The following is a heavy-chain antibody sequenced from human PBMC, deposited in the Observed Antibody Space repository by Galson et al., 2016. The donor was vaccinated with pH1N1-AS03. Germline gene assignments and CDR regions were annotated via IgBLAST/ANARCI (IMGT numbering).Heavy chain of an antibody. D-gene: IGHD3-22*01. Sequence: SLRLSCAASGLTFSIHGIHWVRQAPGKGLEWVAVISYDGNNKYYADSVKGRFTISRDNSNNRLYLQMNRLRSEDTAVYYCARDAPPPGDSDSSGIFDHWGQGTLVTVSS. CDR1: GLTFSIHG. CDR3: ARDAPPPGDSDSSGIFDH. J-gene: IGHJ4*02. CDR2: ISYDGNNK. V-gene: IGHV3-30*03.